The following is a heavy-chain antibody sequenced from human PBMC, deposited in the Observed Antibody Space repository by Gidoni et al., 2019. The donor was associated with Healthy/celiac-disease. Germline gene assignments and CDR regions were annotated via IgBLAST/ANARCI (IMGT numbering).Heavy chain of an antibody. D-gene: IGHD3-3*01. J-gene: IGHJ4*02. CDR2: ISGSGGST. CDR3: AKDTPDLRITIPAFDY. V-gene: IGHV3-23*01. CDR1: GFTFSSYA. Sequence: EVQLLESGGGLVQPGGSLRLSCAASGFTFSSYAMSWVRQAPGKGLGWVSAISGSGGSTYYADSVKGRFTISRDNSKNTLYLQMNSLRAEDTAVYYCAKDTPDLRITIPAFDYWGQGTLVTVSS.